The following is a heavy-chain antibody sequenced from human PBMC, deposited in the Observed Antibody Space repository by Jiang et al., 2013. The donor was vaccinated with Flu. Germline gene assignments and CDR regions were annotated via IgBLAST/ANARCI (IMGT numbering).Heavy chain of an antibody. Sequence: VQLLESGGGFVKPGGSLRLSCAASGFSFSDYYMTWIRQAPGKGLEWVSYISSSSDYTNYADSVKGRFTISRDNAKNSLYLQMNSLRAEDTAVYYCAGSLLGGIMTIDYWGQGTLVTVSS. CDR3: AGSLLGGIMTIDY. V-gene: IGHV3-11*03. CDR1: GFSFSDYY. D-gene: IGHD3-16*01. CDR2: ISSSSDYT. J-gene: IGHJ4*02.